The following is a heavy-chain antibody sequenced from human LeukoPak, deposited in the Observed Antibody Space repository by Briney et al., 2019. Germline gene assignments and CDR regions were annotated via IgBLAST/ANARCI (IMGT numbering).Heavy chain of an antibody. D-gene: IGHD3-3*01. CDR1: GYTFTGYY. Sequence: ASVKVSCKASGYTFTGYYMHWVRQAPGQGLEWRGWITPNSGATNYAQKFQGRVTMTRDTSISTAYMELSRLRSDDTAVYYCAREGGYYDFWSGYYTGRGYNWFDPWGQGTLVTVSS. V-gene: IGHV1-2*02. J-gene: IGHJ5*02. CDR3: AREGGYYDFWSGYYTGRGYNWFDP. CDR2: ITPNSGAT.